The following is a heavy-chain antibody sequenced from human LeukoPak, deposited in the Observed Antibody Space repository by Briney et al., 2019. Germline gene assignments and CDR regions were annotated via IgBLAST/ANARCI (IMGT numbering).Heavy chain of an antibody. CDR1: GYRFTTYG. CDR3: VFGECSSTSCYPRRDY. CDR2: SKVYSGIT. D-gene: IGHD2-2*01. J-gene: IGHJ4*02. V-gene: IGHV1-18*01. Sequence: ASVKVSCKASGYRFTTYGISWVRQAPGQGLKWMGWSKVYSGITDYTQNLQGRVTMATDTSTATAYMELRSLRSDDTAVYYCVFGECSSTSCYPRRDYWGQGTLVTVSS.